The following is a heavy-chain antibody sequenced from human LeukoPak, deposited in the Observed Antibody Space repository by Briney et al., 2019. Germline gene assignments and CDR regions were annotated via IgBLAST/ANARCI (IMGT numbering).Heavy chain of an antibody. CDR1: GYTFTSYG. CDR2: ISAYNGNT. Sequence: ASVKVSCKASGYTFTSYGISWVRQAPGQGLEWMGWISAYNGNTNYAQKLQGRVTMTTDTSTSTAYMELRNLRSDDTAVYYCARIRYSYGYPCFDYWGQGTLVTVSS. J-gene: IGHJ4*02. D-gene: IGHD5-18*01. V-gene: IGHV1-18*01. CDR3: ARIRYSYGYPCFDY.